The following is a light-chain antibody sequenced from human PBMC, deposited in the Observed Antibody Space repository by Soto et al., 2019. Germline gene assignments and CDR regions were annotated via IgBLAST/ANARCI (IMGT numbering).Light chain of an antibody. CDR2: DDA. J-gene: IGLJ3*02. CDR1: NIGIKS. V-gene: IGLV3-21*02. CDR3: LLSYGAPWV. Sequence: SYELTQPPSVSVAPGQTARITCGGDNIGIKSVHWYHQKAGQAPVLVVHDDADRPSGIPERFSGSNSGNTATLTISRVEAGDEADYYCLLSYGAPWVFGGGTKLTVL.